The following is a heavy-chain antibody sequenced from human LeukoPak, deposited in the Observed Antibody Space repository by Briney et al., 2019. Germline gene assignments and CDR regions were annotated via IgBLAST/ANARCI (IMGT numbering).Heavy chain of an antibody. CDR1: GFTFDDYA. V-gene: IGHV3-9*01. CDR3: AKGSSRPPIPHWFDP. CDR2: ISWNSGSI. Sequence: SLRLSCAASGFTFDDYAMHWVRQAPGKGLEWVSGISWNSGSIGYADSVEGRFTISRDNAKNSLYLQMNSLRAEDTALYYCAKGSSRPPIPHWFDPWGQGTLVTVSS. J-gene: IGHJ5*02. D-gene: IGHD2-2*02.